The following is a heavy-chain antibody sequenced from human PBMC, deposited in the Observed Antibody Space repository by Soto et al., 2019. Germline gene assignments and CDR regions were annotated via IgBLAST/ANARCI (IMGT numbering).Heavy chain of an antibody. V-gene: IGHV1-3*01. CDR1: GYTFTTYA. CDR3: ARAVAVPADFDY. CDR2: INAGNGNT. J-gene: IGHJ4*02. Sequence: ASVKVSCKSSGYTFTTYAMHWVRQAPGQRLEWMGWINAGNGNTKYSQKFQGRVTITRDTSASTAYMELSSLRSEDTAVYYCARAVAVPADFDYWGQGTLVTVS. D-gene: IGHD6-19*01.